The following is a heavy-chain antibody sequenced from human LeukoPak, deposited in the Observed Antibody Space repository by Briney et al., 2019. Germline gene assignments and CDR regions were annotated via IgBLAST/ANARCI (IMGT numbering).Heavy chain of an antibody. Sequence: ASVKVSCKASGYTFTSYGISWVRQAPGQGLEWMGWISAYNGNTNYAQKLQGRVTMTTDTSTTTASMELRSLRSDDTAMYYCARMWSTATSGWNWFDPWGQGTLVTVSS. CDR3: ARMWSTATSGWNWFDP. CDR1: GYTFTSYG. J-gene: IGHJ5*02. V-gene: IGHV1-18*01. CDR2: ISAYNGNT. D-gene: IGHD6-13*01.